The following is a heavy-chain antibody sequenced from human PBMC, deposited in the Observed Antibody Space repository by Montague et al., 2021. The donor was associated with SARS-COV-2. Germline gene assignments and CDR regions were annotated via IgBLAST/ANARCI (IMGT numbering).Heavy chain of an antibody. J-gene: IGHJ4*02. CDR3: ARLDIMTAYPYEY. V-gene: IGHV3-23*01. CDR1: GFPFSSYA. D-gene: IGHD3-9*01. CDR2: IRGNGGST. Sequence: SRSLSLSASGFPFSSYAMSWVRQAPGKGLEWVSGIRGNGGSTYYADSVKGRFTISRDNPKNTLYLQMNSLRAEDTAVYYCARLDIMTAYPYEYWGQGTLVTVSS.